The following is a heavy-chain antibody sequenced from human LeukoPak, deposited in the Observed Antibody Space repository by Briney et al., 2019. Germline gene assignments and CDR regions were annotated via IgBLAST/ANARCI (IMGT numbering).Heavy chain of an antibody. CDR2: IYSRGNT. J-gene: IGHJ4*02. D-gene: IGHD3-10*01. CDR3: ARATAVGSGSLYYFDY. V-gene: IGHV4-4*07. Sequence: PSETLSLTCTVSGASISNYYWTWIRQAAGKGLEYIGRIYSRGNTNYNPSLKSRVTMSVDTSKNQFSLKLNSLTAADTAVYYCARATAVGSGSLYYFDYWGQGTLVPVSS. CDR1: GASISNYY.